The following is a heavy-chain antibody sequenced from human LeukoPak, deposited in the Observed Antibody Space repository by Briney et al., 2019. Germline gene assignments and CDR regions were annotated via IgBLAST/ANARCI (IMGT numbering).Heavy chain of an antibody. CDR2: INHSGST. CDR3: ASGDILTGYPTPNWFDP. V-gene: IGHV4-34*01. D-gene: IGHD3-9*01. CDR1: GGSFSGYY. J-gene: IGHJ5*02. Sequence: PSETLSLTCAVYGGSFSGYYWSWIRQPPGKGLEWIGEINHSGSTNYNPSIKSRVTISVDTSKNQCSLKLSSVTAEDTAVYYCASGDILTGYPTPNWFDPWVQGTLVTVSS.